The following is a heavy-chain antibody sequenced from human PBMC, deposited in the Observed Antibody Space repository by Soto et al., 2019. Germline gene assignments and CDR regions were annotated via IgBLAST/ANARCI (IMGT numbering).Heavy chain of an antibody. J-gene: IGHJ4*02. CDR1: GFTFSSYD. V-gene: IGHV3-13*01. D-gene: IGHD3-10*01. CDR2: IGTAGDT. Sequence: EVQLVESGGGLVQPGGSLRLSCAASGFTFSSYDMHWVRQATGKGLEWVSAIGTAGDTYYPGSVKGRFTISRENAKNSLDLQMNSRRAGDTAVYYCARSALGSFDYWGQGTLVTVSS. CDR3: ARSALGSFDY.